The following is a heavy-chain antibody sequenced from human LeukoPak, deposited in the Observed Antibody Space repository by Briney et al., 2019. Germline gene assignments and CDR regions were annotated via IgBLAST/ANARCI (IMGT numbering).Heavy chain of an antibody. V-gene: IGHV1-2*02. D-gene: IGHD5/OR15-5a*01. CDR1: GDTFTGYY. CDR2: INPNTGGT. Sequence: ASVKVSCKTSGDTFTGYYMHWVRQAPGQGLEWMGWINPNTGGTYYAQKFQGRVTMTWDTSIIKAYMELSRLTSDDTAVYYCARGEVSFDPWGQGTLVTVSS. J-gene: IGHJ5*02. CDR3: ARGEVSFDP.